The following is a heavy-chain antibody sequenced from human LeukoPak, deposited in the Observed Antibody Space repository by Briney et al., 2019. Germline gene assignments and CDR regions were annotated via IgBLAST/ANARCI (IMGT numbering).Heavy chain of an antibody. CDR3: ASMYFSQYLQH. Sequence: GGSLRLSCSASGFTFSSYAMHWVRQAPGKGLEYVSAISSNGGSTYYADSVKGRFTISRDNSKNTLYLQMNSLRAEDTAVYYCASMYFSQYLQHWGQGTLVTVSS. V-gene: IGHV3-64*04. CDR1: GFTFSSYA. D-gene: IGHD2-8*01. J-gene: IGHJ1*01. CDR2: ISSNGGST.